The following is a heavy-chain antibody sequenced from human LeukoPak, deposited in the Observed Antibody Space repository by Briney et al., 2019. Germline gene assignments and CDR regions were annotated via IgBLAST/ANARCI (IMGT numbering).Heavy chain of an antibody. CDR3: ARDDSSGYPI. CDR2: IYSGGST. V-gene: IGHV3-53*01. D-gene: IGHD3-22*01. J-gene: IGHJ3*02. Sequence: PGGSLRLSCAASGFTVSSNYMSWVCQAPGKGLEWASVIYSGGSTYYADSVKGRFTISRDNSKNTLYLQMNSLRAEDTAVYYCARDDSSGYPIWGQGTMVTVSS. CDR1: GFTVSSNY.